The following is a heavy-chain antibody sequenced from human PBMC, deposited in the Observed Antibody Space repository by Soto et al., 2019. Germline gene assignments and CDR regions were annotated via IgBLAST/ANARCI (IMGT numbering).Heavy chain of an antibody. J-gene: IGHJ4*02. V-gene: IGHV1-18*01. Sequence: ASVQVSCKASGYTFTSYGISWVRQAPGQGLEWMGWISAYNGNTNYAQKLQGRVTMTTDTSTSTAYMELRSLRSDDTAVYYCARDLPHYYYDSSGYYRWSRFDYWGQGTLVTVSS. CDR2: ISAYNGNT. CDR1: GYTFTSYG. D-gene: IGHD3-22*01. CDR3: ARDLPHYYYDSSGYYRWSRFDY.